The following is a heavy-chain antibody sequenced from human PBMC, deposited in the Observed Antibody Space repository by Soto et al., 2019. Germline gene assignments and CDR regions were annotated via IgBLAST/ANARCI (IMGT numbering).Heavy chain of an antibody. CDR2: ISGSGSNT. J-gene: IGHJ4*02. CDR3: AKGGITLVRGSFDY. CDR1: GFSLSNYA. Sequence: RGSLRLSCAVSGFSLSNYAMSWVRQAPGKGLEWVSAISGSGSNTYYIDSVKGRFTISRDRSKTTLFLQMNNLRAEDTAVYYCAKGGITLVRGSFDYWGQGTLVTVSS. D-gene: IGHD3-10*01. V-gene: IGHV3-23*01.